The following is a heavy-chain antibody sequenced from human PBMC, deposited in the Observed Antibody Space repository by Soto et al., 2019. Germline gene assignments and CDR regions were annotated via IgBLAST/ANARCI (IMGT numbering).Heavy chain of an antibody. V-gene: IGHV3-66*01. CDR1: GFTVSSNY. CDR3: ARGPLNDYSNYNFTFHFDY. J-gene: IGHJ4*02. D-gene: IGHD4-4*01. Sequence: GGSLRLSCAASGFTVSSNYMSWVRQAPGKGLEWVSVIYSGGSTYYADSVKGRFTISRDNSKNTLYLQMNSLRAEDTAVYYCARGPLNDYSNYNFTFHFDYWGQGTLVTVSS. CDR2: IYSGGST.